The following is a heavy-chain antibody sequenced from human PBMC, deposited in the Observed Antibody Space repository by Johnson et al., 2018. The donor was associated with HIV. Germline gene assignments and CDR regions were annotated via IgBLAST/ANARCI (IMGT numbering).Heavy chain of an antibody. J-gene: IGHJ3*02. D-gene: IGHD4-11*01. V-gene: IGHV3-53*01. CDR3: ARIDYSNYEEAFDI. CDR1: GFTVSSNY. Sequence: VQLVESGGGLIQPWGSLRLSCAASGFTVSSNYMSLVRQAPGKGLEWVSVIYSGGSTYYADSVKGRFTISRDNSKNTLYLQMNRLRAEDTAVYYCARIDYSNYEEAFDIWGQGTMVTVSS. CDR2: IYSGGST.